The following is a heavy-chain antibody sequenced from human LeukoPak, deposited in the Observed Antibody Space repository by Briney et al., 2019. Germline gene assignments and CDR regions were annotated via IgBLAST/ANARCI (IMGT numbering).Heavy chain of an antibody. D-gene: IGHD4-17*01. V-gene: IGHV4-30-4*01. J-gene: IGHJ4*02. Sequence: SQTLSLTCTVSGGPITSGDYIWTWIRQPPGKGLEWIGRFHHGGSPSYNPSLQSRVTISADMSKNQFSLNLRFVSDADTAVYYCTRGLTTDKIDYWGQGTLVTVSS. CDR2: FHHGGSP. CDR3: TRGLTTDKIDY. CDR1: GGPITSGDYI.